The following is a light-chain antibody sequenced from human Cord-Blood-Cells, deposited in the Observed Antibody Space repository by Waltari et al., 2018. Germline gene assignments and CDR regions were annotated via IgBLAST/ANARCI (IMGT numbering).Light chain of an antibody. CDR3: QSYDSSLSGSV. CDR1: SSNIGAGYH. CDR2: GNS. Sequence: QSVLTQPPSVSGAPGQRVTISCTGSSSNIGAGYHVHWYQQLPAPAPTLLINGNSNRPSGVPDRFSGSKSGTSASLAITGLQAEDEADYYCQSYDSSLSGSVFGGGTKLTVL. V-gene: IGLV1-40*01. J-gene: IGLJ2*01.